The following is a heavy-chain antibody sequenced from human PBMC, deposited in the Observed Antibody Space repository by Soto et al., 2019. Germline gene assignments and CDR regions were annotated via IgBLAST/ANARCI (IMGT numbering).Heavy chain of an antibody. CDR2: MSDSGST. V-gene: IGHV4-61*01. D-gene: IGHD6-13*01. CDR1: GDSVRSGSFC. Sequence: SETLSLTCTVSGDSVRSGSFCWILIRQPPGKGLEWIGYMSDSGSTSYIPSLKSRVTISVDTSKNQFSLKLSSVTAADTAFYYCARIPQRYRSSWYAYWGQGTLVIVAS. J-gene: IGHJ4*02. CDR3: ARIPQRYRSSWYAY.